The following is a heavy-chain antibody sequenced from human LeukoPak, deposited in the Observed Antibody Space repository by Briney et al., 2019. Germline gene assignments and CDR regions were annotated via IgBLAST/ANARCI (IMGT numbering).Heavy chain of an antibody. CDR3: AKGYCSSTSCSYFDY. J-gene: IGHJ4*02. Sequence: SLRLSCAASGFTFDDYAMHWVRHAPGKGLEWVSGISWNSGSIGYADSVKGRFTISRDNAKNSLYLQMNSLRAEDMALYYCAKGYCSSTSCSYFDYWGQGTLVTVSS. V-gene: IGHV3-9*03. CDR2: ISWNSGSI. CDR1: GFTFDDYA. D-gene: IGHD2-2*01.